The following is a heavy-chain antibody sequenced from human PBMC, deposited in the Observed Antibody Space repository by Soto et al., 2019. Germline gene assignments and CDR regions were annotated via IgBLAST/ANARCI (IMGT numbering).Heavy chain of an antibody. CDR1: GFTFSKFD. CDR3: GRGPEVADHFLDP. V-gene: IGHV3-13*04. Sequence: GGSLRLACEASGFTFSKFDMRWVRQPTGKGLEWVSTIGISGDTYYAGSVKGRFTISRDNAKNSLSLQMNSRRAGDTPLYFVGRGPEVADHFLDPWGQGTQVTVSS. CDR2: IGISGDT. D-gene: IGHD2-21*01. J-gene: IGHJ5*02.